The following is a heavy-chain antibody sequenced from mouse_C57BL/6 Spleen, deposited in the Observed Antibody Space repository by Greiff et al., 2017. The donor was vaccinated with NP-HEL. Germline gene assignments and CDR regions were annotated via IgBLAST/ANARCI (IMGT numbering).Heavy chain of an antibody. CDR1: GFTFSDYY. CDR3: ARDRVARYFDV. D-gene: IGHD1-1*01. V-gene: IGHV5-16*01. J-gene: IGHJ1*03. Sequence: EVKVVESEGGLVQPGSSMKLSCTASGFTFSDYYMAWVRQVPEKGLEWVANINYDGSSTYYLDSLKSRFIISRDNAKNILYLQMSSLKSEDTATYYCARDRVARYFDVWGTGTTVTVSS. CDR2: INYDGSST.